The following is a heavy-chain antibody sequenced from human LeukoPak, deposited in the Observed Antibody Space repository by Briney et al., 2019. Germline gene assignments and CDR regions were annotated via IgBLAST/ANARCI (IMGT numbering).Heavy chain of an antibody. V-gene: IGHV1-69*04. J-gene: IGHJ3*01. CDR2: IIPILGIA. D-gene: IGHD3-3*02. CDR1: GGTFSSYA. Sequence: SVKVSCKASGGTFSSYAISWVRQAPGQGLEWMGRIIPILGIANYAQKFQGRVTITADKSTSTAYMELSSLRSEDTAVYYCARALNSIDAFDVWGQGTMVTVSS. CDR3: ARALNSIDAFDV.